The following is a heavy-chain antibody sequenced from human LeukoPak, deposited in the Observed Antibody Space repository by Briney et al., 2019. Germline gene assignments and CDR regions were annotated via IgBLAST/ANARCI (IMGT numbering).Heavy chain of an antibody. J-gene: IGHJ4*02. D-gene: IGHD1-26*01. V-gene: IGHV1-46*01. CDR3: ARGAVLGIVGATQPSFDY. CDR1: GYTFTGYY. Sequence: GASVKVSCKASGYTFTGYYMHWVRQAPGQGLEWMGIINPSGGSTSYAQKFQGRVTMTRDTSTSTVYMELSSLRSEDTAVYYCARGAVLGIVGATQPSFDYWGQGTLVTVSS. CDR2: INPSGGST.